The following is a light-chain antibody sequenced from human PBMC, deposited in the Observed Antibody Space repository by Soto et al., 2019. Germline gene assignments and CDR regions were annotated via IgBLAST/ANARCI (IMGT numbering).Light chain of an antibody. CDR2: GAS. CDR3: HQYGSTPLT. Sequence: EIVLTQSPGTLSLSPGERATLSCRASQSVSSSYLAWYQQKPGQAPRLLIYGASSRATGIPDRFSGSGSGTDFTLTTSRLEPEDFAVYYYHQYGSTPLTFGGGTKVEIK. V-gene: IGKV3-20*01. CDR1: QSVSSSY. J-gene: IGKJ4*01.